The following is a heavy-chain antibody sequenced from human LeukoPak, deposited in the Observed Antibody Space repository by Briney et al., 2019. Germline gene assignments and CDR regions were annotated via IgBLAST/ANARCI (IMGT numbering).Heavy chain of an antibody. CDR3: ATDRSGYALMDV. J-gene: IGHJ6*02. CDR1: GGSISSGGYY. V-gene: IGHV4-31*03. D-gene: IGHD3-22*01. CDR2: IYYSGST. Sequence: SETLSLTCTVSGGSISSGGYYWSWIRQHPGKGLEWIGYIYYSGSTYYNPSLKNRLTISVDTSKNQFSLRLSSVTAADTAVYYCATDRSGYALMDVWGQGTTVTVSS.